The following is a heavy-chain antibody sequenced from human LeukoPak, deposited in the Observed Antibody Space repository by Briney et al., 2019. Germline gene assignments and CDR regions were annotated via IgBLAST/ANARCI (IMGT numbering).Heavy chain of an antibody. J-gene: IGHJ4*02. V-gene: IGHV4-39*01. Sequence: RSSETLPLTCTVSGDSLTSSNFYWGWIRQPPGKSLEWIGSIYYNGRTYYNPSLKSRVTIPVDTPNNQFSLNLISVTAADTAMYYCVTTRQTSGWWFDYWGQGTLVTVSS. CDR2: IYYNGRT. CDR3: VTTRQTSGWWFDY. D-gene: IGHD6-19*01. CDR1: GDSLTSSNFY.